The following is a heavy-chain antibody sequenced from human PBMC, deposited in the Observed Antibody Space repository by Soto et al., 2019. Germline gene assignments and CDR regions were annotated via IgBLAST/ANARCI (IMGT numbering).Heavy chain of an antibody. CDR1: GGTFSSYA. D-gene: IGHD5-12*01. V-gene: IGHV1-69*01. CDR2: IIPIFGTA. J-gene: IGHJ3*02. Sequence: QVQLVQSGAEVKKPGSSVKVSCKASGGTFSSYAISWVRQAPGQGLEWMGGIIPIFGTANDAKKFQGRVKITADESTSTSYMELSSLRSEDTAVYYCASERDGYNLTRPPYDAFDIWGQGTMVTVSS. CDR3: ASERDGYNLTRPPYDAFDI.